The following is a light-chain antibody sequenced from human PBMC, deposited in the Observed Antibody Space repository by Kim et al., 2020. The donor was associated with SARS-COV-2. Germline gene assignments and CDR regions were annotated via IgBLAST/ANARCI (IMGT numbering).Light chain of an antibody. CDR3: LLYFGGYWV. CDR2: SAS. J-gene: IGLJ3*02. V-gene: IGLV7-43*01. Sequence: PGGPVALTCASSTGAVTGGYFANWFQQKPGLAPRALIYSASNKYSWTPARFSGSHLGGKAALTLSGVQPEDEAVYYCLLYFGGYWVFGGGTKVTVL. CDR1: TGAVTGGYF.